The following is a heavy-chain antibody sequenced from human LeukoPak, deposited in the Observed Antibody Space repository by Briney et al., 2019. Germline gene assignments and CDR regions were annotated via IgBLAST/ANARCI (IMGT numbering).Heavy chain of an antibody. J-gene: IGHJ4*02. D-gene: IGHD5-24*01. CDR1: GFTFSSYG. Sequence: GRSLRLSCAASGFTFSSYGMHWVRQAPGKGLEWVAVISYDGSNKYYADSVKGRFTISRDNSKNTLYLQMNSLRAEDTAVYYCAKSRDGYNPADYWGQGTLVTVSS. CDR2: ISYDGSNK. V-gene: IGHV3-30*18. CDR3: AKSRDGYNPADY.